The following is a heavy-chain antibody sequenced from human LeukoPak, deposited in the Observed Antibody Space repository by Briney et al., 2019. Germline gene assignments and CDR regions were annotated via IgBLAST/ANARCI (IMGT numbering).Heavy chain of an antibody. CDR1: GGSISSYY. Sequence: PSETLSLTCTVSGGSISSYYWSWIRQPPGKGLEWIGYIYYSGSTNYNPSLKSRVTISVDTSKNQFSLKLSSVTAADTAVYYCARAPSGWIAIFDYWGQGTLVTVSS. V-gene: IGHV4-59*12. D-gene: IGHD6-19*01. CDR3: ARAPSGWIAIFDY. J-gene: IGHJ4*02. CDR2: IYYSGST.